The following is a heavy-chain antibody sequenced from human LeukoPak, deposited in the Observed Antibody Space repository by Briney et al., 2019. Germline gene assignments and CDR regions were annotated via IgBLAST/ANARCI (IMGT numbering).Heavy chain of an antibody. CDR2: INHSGST. J-gene: IGHJ4*02. CDR3: ARGPSSSWDTYYFDY. V-gene: IGHV4-34*01. CDR1: GGSFSGYY. D-gene: IGHD6-13*01. Sequence: SETLSLTCAVYGGSFSGYYWTWIRQPPGKGLEWIGEINHSGSTNYNPSLKSRVTISVDTSKNQFSLKLSSVTAADTAVYYCARGPSSSWDTYYFDYWGQGTLVTVSS.